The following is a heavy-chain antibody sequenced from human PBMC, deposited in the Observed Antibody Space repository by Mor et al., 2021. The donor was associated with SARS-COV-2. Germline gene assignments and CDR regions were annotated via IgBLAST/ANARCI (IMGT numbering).Heavy chain of an antibody. V-gene: IGHV3-73*01. CDR2: SRSKVNNYAT. J-gene: IGHJ4*02. D-gene: IGHD3-10*01. Sequence: GLEWVGRSRSKVNNYATEYVASMKGRVTISRDDLKNTAYLQMNSVRIEDTAVYYCARSPPAQVGSCDYWGQGTLVTVSS. CDR3: ARSPPAQVGSCDY.